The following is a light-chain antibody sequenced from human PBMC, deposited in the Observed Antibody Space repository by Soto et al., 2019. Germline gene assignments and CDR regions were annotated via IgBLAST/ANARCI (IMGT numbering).Light chain of an antibody. V-gene: IGKV3-15*01. J-gene: IGKJ5*01. CDR1: QSVRTK. Sequence: EIVMTQSPATLSVSPWERATLSCRASQSVRTKLAWYQQRAGQAPRLLMYGASTRATGIPDRFSGSGSGTEFTLTISSLQSEDFAVYYCQQYNSWPPITFGRGTRLEIK. CDR3: QQYNSWPPIT. CDR2: GAS.